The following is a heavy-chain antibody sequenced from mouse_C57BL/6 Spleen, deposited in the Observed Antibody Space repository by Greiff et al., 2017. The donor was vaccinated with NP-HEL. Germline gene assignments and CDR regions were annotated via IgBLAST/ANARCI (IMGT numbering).Heavy chain of an antibody. CDR2: IDPETGGT. D-gene: IGHD1-1*01. V-gene: IGHV1-15*01. J-gene: IGHJ2*01. CDR1: GYTFTDYE. Sequence: QVQLKESGAELVRPGASVTLSCKASGYTFTDYEMHWVKQTPVHGLKWIGAIDPETGGTAYNQKFKGKAILTADKSSSTAYMELRSLTSEDSAVYYCTRGDITTVVATKDYWGQGTTLTVSS. CDR3: TRGDITTVVATKDY.